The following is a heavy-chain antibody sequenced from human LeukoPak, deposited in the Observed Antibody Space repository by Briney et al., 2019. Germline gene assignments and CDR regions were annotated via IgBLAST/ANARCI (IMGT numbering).Heavy chain of an antibody. V-gene: IGHV4-39*01. Sequence: KPSETLSLTCTVSGGSISSSSYYWGWIRQPPGKGLEWIGSIYYSGSTYYNPSLKSRVAISVDTSKNQFSLKLSSVTAADTAVYYCARLSLGFWSGSPQTDYWGQGTLVTVSS. CDR2: IYYSGST. CDR1: GGSISSSSYY. J-gene: IGHJ4*02. D-gene: IGHD3-3*01. CDR3: ARLSLGFWSGSPQTDY.